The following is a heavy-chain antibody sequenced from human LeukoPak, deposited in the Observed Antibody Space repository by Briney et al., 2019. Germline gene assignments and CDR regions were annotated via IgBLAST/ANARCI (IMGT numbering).Heavy chain of an antibody. CDR3: AREGSAQGFDAFDI. J-gene: IGHJ3*02. D-gene: IGHD3-10*01. CDR1: GFTFDDYG. Sequence: PGGSLRLSCAASGFTFDDYGMSWVRQAPGKGLEWVSGINWNGGSTGYADSVKGRFTISRDNAKNSLYLQMNSLRAEDTAVYYCAREGSAQGFDAFDIWGQGTMVTVSS. V-gene: IGHV3-20*04. CDR2: INWNGGST.